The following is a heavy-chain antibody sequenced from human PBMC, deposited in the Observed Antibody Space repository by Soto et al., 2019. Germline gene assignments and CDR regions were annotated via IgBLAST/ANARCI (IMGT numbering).Heavy chain of an antibody. J-gene: IGHJ6*02. V-gene: IGHV3-30*03. D-gene: IGHD1-1*01. CDR1: GFAFGSYG. Sequence: GGSLRLSCAASGFAFGSYGMHWARQAPGKGLEWVAATAYDGNNKYYGDSVKGRFTISRDNSKNILNLQMNSLRGDDSAVYYCARDSRPLDQYFYYGMDVWGQGTTVTVSS. CDR2: TAYDGNNK. CDR3: ARDSRPLDQYFYYGMDV.